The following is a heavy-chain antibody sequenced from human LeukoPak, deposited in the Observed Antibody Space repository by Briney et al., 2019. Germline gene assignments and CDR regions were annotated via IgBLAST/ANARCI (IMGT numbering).Heavy chain of an antibody. V-gene: IGHV3-30*04. CDR1: GFTFSSYA. D-gene: IGHD2-2*01. Sequence: GGSLRLSCAASGFTFSSYAMTWVRQAPGKGLEWVAVISYDGSNKYYADSVKGRFTISRDNSKSTLYLQMNSLRAEDTAVYYCARAKYCSSTSCPFDYWGQGTLVTVSS. J-gene: IGHJ4*02. CDR3: ARAKYCSSTSCPFDY. CDR2: ISYDGSNK.